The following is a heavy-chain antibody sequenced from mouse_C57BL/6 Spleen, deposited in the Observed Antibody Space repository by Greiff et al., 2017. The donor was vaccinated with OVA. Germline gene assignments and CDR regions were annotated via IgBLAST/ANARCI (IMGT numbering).Heavy chain of an antibody. CDR3: AKPDGNYLWYAMDY. Sequence: VQLQQSGPGLVAPSQSLSITCTVSGFSLTSYGVSWVRQPPGKGLEWLGVIWGDGSTNYHSALISRLSISKDNSKSQVFVKLNSLQTDDTATYYCAKPDGNYLWYAMDYWGKGTSVTVSS. D-gene: IGHD2-1*01. CDR2: IWGDGST. V-gene: IGHV2-3*01. J-gene: IGHJ4*01. CDR1: GFSLTSYG.